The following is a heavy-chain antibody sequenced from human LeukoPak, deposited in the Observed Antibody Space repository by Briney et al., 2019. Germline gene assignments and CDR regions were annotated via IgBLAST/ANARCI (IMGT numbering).Heavy chain of an antibody. Sequence: SETLSLTCTVSGGSISSYYWSWIRQPAGKGLEWIGRIYISGSTNYNPSPKSRVTMSVDTSKNQFSLKLSSVTAADTAVYYCARDTSLSSSSIPLAYWGQGTLVTVSS. CDR1: GGSISSYY. D-gene: IGHD6-13*01. J-gene: IGHJ4*02. CDR3: ARDTSLSSSSIPLAY. V-gene: IGHV4-4*07. CDR2: IYISGST.